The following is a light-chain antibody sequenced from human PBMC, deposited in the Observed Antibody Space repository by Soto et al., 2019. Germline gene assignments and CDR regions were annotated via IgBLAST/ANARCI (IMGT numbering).Light chain of an antibody. V-gene: IGLV7-43*01. J-gene: IGLJ3*02. CDR3: LLYYGGDQLV. CDR1: TGAVTSGKF. CDR2: TTN. Sequence: QAVVTQEPSLTVSPGATVTLTCSSSTGAVTSGKFPSWFQQKPGQAPRTLIYTTNNKHYWTHARFSGSLLGDKAALTLSGVQQEEEADYFCLLYYGGDQLVFGGGTKVTVL.